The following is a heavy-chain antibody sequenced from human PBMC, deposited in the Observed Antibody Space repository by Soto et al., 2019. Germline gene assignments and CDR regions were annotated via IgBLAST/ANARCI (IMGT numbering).Heavy chain of an antibody. J-gene: IGHJ4*02. CDR1: GFTFSSYG. CDR2: ISYDGSNK. V-gene: IGHV3-30*18. CDR3: VKDGLTVSEPDY. Sequence: QVQLVESGGGVIQPGRSLRLSCAASGFTFSSYGMHWVRQAPGKGLEWVAVISYDGSNKYYADSVKGRFTISRDNSKNALYLKMNSLRAEDTAVYYCVKDGLTVSEPDYWGQGTLVTVSS.